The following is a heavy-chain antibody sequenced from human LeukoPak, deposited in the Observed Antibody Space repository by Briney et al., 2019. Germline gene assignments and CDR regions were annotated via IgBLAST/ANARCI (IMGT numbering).Heavy chain of an antibody. Sequence: GGSLRLSCTASGFPFSSYAMYWVRQAPGKGLVWVARIHGDGDNISYADSVRGRFTISRDNAKDTLYLHMNNLRPEDTAVYYCARAQVGAPTDLWGQGTLVTVSS. CDR3: ARAQVGAPTDL. V-gene: IGHV3-74*01. J-gene: IGHJ5*02. CDR1: GFPFSSYA. D-gene: IGHD1-26*01. CDR2: IHGDGDNI.